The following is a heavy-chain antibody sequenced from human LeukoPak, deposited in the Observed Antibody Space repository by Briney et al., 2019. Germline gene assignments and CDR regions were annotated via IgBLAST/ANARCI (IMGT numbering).Heavy chain of an antibody. D-gene: IGHD5-12*01. CDR2: IYHSGST. V-gene: IGHV4-38-2*02. Sequence: SETLSLTCTVSGYSISSGYYWGWIRQPPGKGLEWIGSIYHSGSTYYNPSLKSRVTISVDTSKNQFSLKLSSVTAADTAVCYCARAESEVATGWGQGTLVTVFS. CDR1: GYSISSGYY. J-gene: IGHJ4*02. CDR3: ARAESEVATG.